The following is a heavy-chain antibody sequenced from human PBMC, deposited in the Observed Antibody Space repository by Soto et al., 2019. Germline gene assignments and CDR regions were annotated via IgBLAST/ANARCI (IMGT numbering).Heavy chain of an antibody. Sequence: GGSLRLSCAASGFTFSTYAMSWVRQAPGKGLEWVSAISASGGTTYYADSVKGRFTISRDNSINALYLQINSLRIEDAAVYYCAHPRGYGVFDAYDIWGQGTMVTVSS. V-gene: IGHV3-23*01. CDR3: AHPRGYGVFDAYDI. CDR1: GFTFSTYA. D-gene: IGHD4-17*01. CDR2: ISASGGTT. J-gene: IGHJ3*02.